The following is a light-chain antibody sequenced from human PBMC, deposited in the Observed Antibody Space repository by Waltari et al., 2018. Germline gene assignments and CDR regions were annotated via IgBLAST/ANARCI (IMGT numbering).Light chain of an antibody. V-gene: IGLV1-47*01. Sequence: QSVLTQPPSASEPPRQRATLPCSGTPSNRVSHYLYWYQQLPGSAPKPPIYRNNLRPSGVPDRFSASKYGTLASLVISGLRSEDEGVYYCCSYAGSSTGVFGGGTKLTVL. CDR1: PSNRVSHY. CDR2: RNN. CDR3: CSYAGSSTGV. J-gene: IGLJ3*02.